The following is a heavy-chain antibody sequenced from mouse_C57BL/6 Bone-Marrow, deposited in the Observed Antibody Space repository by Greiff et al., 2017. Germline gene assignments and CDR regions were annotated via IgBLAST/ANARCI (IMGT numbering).Heavy chain of an antibody. CDR3: ALYYYGSSHWYFDV. CDR2: IYPGSGST. V-gene: IGHV1-55*01. J-gene: IGHJ1*03. D-gene: IGHD1-1*01. Sequence: QVQLQQPGAELVKPGASVKMSCKASGYTFTNYWITWVKQRPGQGLEWIGDIYPGSGSTNYNEKFKSKATLTVDTSSSTAYMQLSSLTSEDSAVYYCALYYYGSSHWYFDVWGTGTTVTVSS. CDR1: GYTFTNYW.